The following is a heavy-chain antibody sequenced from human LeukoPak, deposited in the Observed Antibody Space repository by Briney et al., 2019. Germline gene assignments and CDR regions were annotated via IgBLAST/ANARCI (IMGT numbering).Heavy chain of an antibody. Sequence: SETLSLTCAVYGGSFSGYYWSWIRQPPGKGLKWIGEINHSGSTNYNPSLKSRVTISVDTSKNQFSLKLSSVTAADTAVYYCARVTYYYDSSGYLQVYYFDYWGQGTLVTVSS. J-gene: IGHJ4*02. CDR1: GGSFSGYY. CDR2: INHSGST. V-gene: IGHV4-34*01. CDR3: ARVTYYYDSSGYLQVYYFDY. D-gene: IGHD3-22*01.